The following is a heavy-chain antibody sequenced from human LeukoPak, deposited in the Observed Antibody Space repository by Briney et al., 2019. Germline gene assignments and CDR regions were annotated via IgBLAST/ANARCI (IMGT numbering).Heavy chain of an antibody. Sequence: PGGSLRLSCAASGFTFSSYAMSWVRQAPGKGLEWVSAISGSGGSTYYADSVKGRFTISRDNSKNSLYLQMNSLRAEDTAVYYCARARCTNGVCYRIRYYFDYWGQGTLVTVSS. CDR3: ARARCTNGVCYRIRYYFDY. CDR1: GFTFSSYA. D-gene: IGHD2-8*01. V-gene: IGHV3-23*01. CDR2: ISGSGGST. J-gene: IGHJ4*02.